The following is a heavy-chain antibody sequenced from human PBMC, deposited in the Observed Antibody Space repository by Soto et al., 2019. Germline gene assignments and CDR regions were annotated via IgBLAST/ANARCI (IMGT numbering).Heavy chain of an antibody. CDR1: GYTFTIYA. CDR3: AAELGDMLSVDYGMDV. D-gene: IGHD2-8*01. CDR2: INAGNGNT. Sequence: ASVKVSCKASGYTFTIYAMHWVRQAPGQRLEWMGWINAGNGNTKYSQKFQGRVTITRDTSASTAYMELSSLRSEDTAVYYCAAELGDMLSVDYGMDVWGQGTTVTVSS. V-gene: IGHV1-3*01. J-gene: IGHJ6*02.